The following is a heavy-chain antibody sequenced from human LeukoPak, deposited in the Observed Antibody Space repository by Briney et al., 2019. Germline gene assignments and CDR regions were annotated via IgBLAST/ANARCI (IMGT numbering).Heavy chain of an antibody. V-gene: IGHV4-39*01. CDR2: IYYSGST. Sequence: SETLFLTCSVSGGSISRSSDYWGWIRQPPGKGLEWIGSIYYSGSTYYNPSLKSRVTISVDTSKNQFSLKLRSVTAADTAVYYCASGPRPFDYWGQGTLVTVSS. J-gene: IGHJ4*02. CDR3: ASGPRPFDY. CDR1: GGSISRSSDY.